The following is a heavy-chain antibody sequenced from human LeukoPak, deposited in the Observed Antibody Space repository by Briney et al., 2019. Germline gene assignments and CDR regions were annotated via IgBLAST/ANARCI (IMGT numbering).Heavy chain of an antibody. CDR1: GGSISSGGYY. D-gene: IGHD3-10*01. CDR3: ARTDYYGSGSYYTYYYYGMDV. Sequence: SQTLSLTCTVSGGSISSGGYYWSWIRQPPGKGLEWIGEINHSGSTNYNPSLKSRVTISVDTSKNQFSLKLSSVTAADTAVYYCARTDYYGSGSYYTYYYYGMDVWGQGTTVTVSS. V-gene: IGHV4-30-2*01. J-gene: IGHJ6*02. CDR2: INHSGST.